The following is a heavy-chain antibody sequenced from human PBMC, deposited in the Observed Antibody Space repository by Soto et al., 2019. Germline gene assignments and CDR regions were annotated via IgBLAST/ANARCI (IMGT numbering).Heavy chain of an antibody. CDR3: ARDRPTYYDFWSGYYSNWFDP. CDR2: ISAYNGNT. J-gene: IGHJ5*02. CDR1: GYTFTSYG. Sequence: QVQLVQSGAEVKKPGASVKVSCKASGYTFTSYGISWVRQAPGQGLEWMGWISAYNGNTNYARKLQGRVTMTTDTSTSTAYMELRSLRSDDTAVYYCARDRPTYYDFWSGYYSNWFDPWGQGTLVTVSS. V-gene: IGHV1-18*01. D-gene: IGHD3-3*01.